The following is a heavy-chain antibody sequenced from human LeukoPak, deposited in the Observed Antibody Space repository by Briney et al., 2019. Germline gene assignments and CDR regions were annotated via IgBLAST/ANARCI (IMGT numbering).Heavy chain of an antibody. Sequence: PGRSLRLSCTVSGFTFGDHAMSWVRQAPGKGLERVSFIRSKTYGGTTEYAASVKGRFIISRDDSTSIAYLQMNSLRTEDTAVYYCTRGPIQLWLYHGMDVWGQGTTVTVSS. J-gene: IGHJ6*02. CDR3: TRGPIQLWLYHGMDV. CDR2: IRSKTYGGTT. V-gene: IGHV3-49*04. CDR1: GFTFGDHA. D-gene: IGHD5-18*01.